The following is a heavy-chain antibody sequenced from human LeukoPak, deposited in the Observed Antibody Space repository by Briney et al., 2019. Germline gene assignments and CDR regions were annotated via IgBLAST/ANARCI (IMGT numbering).Heavy chain of an antibody. CDR1: GFTFSSYA. D-gene: IGHD7-27*01. CDR3: AKDGSLGYFDY. CDR2: ISYDGSNK. J-gene: IGHJ4*02. V-gene: IGHV3-30-3*01. Sequence: GRSLRLSCAASGFTFSSYAMHWVRQAPGKGLEWVAVISYDGSNKYYADSVKGRFTISRDNSKNTLYLQMNSLRAEDTAVYYCAKDGSLGYFDYWGQGTLVTVSS.